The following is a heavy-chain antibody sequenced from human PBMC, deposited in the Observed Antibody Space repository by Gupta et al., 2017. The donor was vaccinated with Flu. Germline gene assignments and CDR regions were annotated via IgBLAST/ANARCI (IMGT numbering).Heavy chain of an antibody. CDR1: GFTFRSYA. CDR3: AKAQQLVDWFDP. D-gene: IGHD6-13*01. J-gene: IGHJ5*02. V-gene: IGHV3-23*01. CDR2: ISGSGGST. Sequence: EVQLLESGGGLVQPGGSLRLSCAAPGFTFRSYAMSWVRQAPGKGLEWVSAISGSGGSTYYADSVKGRFTISRDISKNTLYLQMNSLRAEDTAVYYCAKAQQLVDWFDPWGQGTLVTVSS.